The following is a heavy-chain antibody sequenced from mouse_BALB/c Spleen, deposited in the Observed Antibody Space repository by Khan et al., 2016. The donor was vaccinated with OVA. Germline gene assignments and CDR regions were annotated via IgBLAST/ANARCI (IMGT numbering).Heavy chain of an antibody. D-gene: IGHD1-1*01. CDR2: IAPENGKT. V-gene: IGHV14-3*02. J-gene: IGHJ3*01. Sequence: VQLQQSGAELVRSGASVKLSCTASGFNIKDHYMHWVKQRPEQGLEWIGRIAPENGKTEYDTKFQGKATITADKSSNTAYLPLSRLTSEDTAVYCCVRSPCSNIYWGQGTLVTVSA. CDR3: VRSPCSNIY. CDR1: GFNIKDHY.